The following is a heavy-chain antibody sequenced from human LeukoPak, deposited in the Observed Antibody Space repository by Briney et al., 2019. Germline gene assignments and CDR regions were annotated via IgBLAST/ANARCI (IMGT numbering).Heavy chain of an antibody. Sequence: GGSLRLSCAASGFTFSNYAMNWVRQAPGKGLEWVSGISGSGVGTYYKDSVKGRFTISRDNSKDTLYLQMNSLRAENTAVYYCAKRAMWDLYWYFDLWGRGTLVTVSS. CDR2: ISGSGVGT. V-gene: IGHV3-23*01. CDR1: GFTFSNYA. J-gene: IGHJ2*01. D-gene: IGHD1-26*01. CDR3: AKRAMWDLYWYFDL.